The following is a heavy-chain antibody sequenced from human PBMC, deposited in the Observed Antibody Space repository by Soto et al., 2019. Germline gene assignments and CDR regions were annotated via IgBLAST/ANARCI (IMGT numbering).Heavy chain of an antibody. CDR1: GFTFKNDG. Sequence: GGSLRLSCAASGFTFKNDGMAWVRQAPGRGLDWVSTINGDGSNTHYADSVKGRFTISRDNSKNTLYLQMNSLRAEDTAVYYCASFNSLRFDYWGQGTLVTVSS. J-gene: IGHJ4*02. V-gene: IGHV3-NL1*01. CDR3: ASFNSLRFDY. CDR2: INGDGSNT. D-gene: IGHD4-17*01.